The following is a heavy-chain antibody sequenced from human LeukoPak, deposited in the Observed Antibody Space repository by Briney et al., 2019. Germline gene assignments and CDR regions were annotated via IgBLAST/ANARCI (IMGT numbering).Heavy chain of an antibody. D-gene: IGHD2-15*01. CDR1: GFTFSSYA. CDR2: ISGSGGST. V-gene: IGHV3-23*01. Sequence: PGGSLRLSCAASGFTFSSYAMSWVRQAPGKGLEWVSAISGSGGSTYYADSVKGRFTISRDNSKNTLYLQMDSLRAEDTAVYYCARRYCSGGRCPNYFDYWGQGTLVTVFS. J-gene: IGHJ4*02. CDR3: ARRYCSGGRCPNYFDY.